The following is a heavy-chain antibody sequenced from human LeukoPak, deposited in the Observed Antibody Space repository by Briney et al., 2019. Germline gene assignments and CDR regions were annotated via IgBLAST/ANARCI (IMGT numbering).Heavy chain of an antibody. J-gene: IGHJ4*02. V-gene: IGHV3-11*04. CDR2: VSTTGSII. CDR1: GFTFSDYY. CDR3: ARDRSMVRGVLDY. Sequence: GGSLRLSCAASGFTFSDYYMSWIRQAPGKGLEWVSYVSTTGSIIYYADSVKGRFTISRDNAKNSLFLQMNSLRAEDTAVYYCARDRSMVRGVLDYWGQGTLVTVSS. D-gene: IGHD3-10*01.